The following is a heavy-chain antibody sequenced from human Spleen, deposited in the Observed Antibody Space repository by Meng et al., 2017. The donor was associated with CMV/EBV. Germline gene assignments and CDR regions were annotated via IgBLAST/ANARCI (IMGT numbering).Heavy chain of an antibody. CDR1: RYSCTCYD. D-gene: IGHD5-18*01. J-gene: IGHJ4*02. V-gene: IGHV1-2*02. Sequence: SRYSCTCYDIHWVRQAPGQGLEWMAWINPDTGYPKYVMTLQVSVTLTRVTSISTAYLELSNLRSDDTAVYNRVAPYYSYASSCNGDSWGQGTLVTVSS. CDR3: VAPYYSYASSCNGDS. CDR2: INPDTGYP.